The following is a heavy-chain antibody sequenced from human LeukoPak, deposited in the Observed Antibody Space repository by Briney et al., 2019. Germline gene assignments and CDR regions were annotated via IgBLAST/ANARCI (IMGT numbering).Heavy chain of an antibody. CDR2: INVEGTTT. V-gene: IGHV3-74*01. CDR1: GFTFTRFW. J-gene: IGHJ4*02. CDR3: TRGGEEPFDY. Sequence: GGSLRLSRAASGFTFTRFWMHWVRQAPGKGLVWVSRINVEGTTTTYADSVEGRFTISRDENTLYLQMNHLRVDDTAVYYCTRGGEEPFDYWGQGTLVTVSS. D-gene: IGHD3-10*01.